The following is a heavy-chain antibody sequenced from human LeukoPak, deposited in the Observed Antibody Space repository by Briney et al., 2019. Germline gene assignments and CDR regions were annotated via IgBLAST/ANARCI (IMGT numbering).Heavy chain of an antibody. J-gene: IGHJ3*02. CDR3: AKDLASLYDAFDI. CDR2: ISGDGGRT. CDR1: GFTFDDYA. Sequence: GGSLRLSCAASGFTFDDYATDWVRQAPGKGLEWVSLISGDGGRTFYADSVKGRFTISRDNSKNSLYLQMNSLRTEDTALYYCAKDLASLYDAFDIWGQGTMVTVSS. V-gene: IGHV3-43*02.